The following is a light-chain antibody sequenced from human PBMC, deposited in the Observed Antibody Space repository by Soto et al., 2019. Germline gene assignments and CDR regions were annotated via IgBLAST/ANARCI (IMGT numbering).Light chain of an antibody. CDR3: QQRTHWPLT. Sequence: LWTHSPFTLSLYPVSIATPSCRASQSVGDYLAWYQQKPGQAPRVLIYDASIRATGIPARFSGSGSGTDFTLTISSLEPEDFAVYYCQQRTHWPLTFGGGTKVDIK. V-gene: IGKV3-11*01. CDR2: DAS. J-gene: IGKJ4*01. CDR1: QSVGDY.